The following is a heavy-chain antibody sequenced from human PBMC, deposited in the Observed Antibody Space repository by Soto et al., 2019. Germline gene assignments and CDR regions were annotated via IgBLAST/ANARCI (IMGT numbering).Heavy chain of an antibody. CDR1: GYTFTELC. Sequence: QVQLVQSGAEVKKPGASVKVSCKVSGYTFTELCMHWVRQAPGKGLEWMGGFDPEDGETIYAQKFQGRVTMTEDTSTDTAYKELSSLRSEDTAVYYCAPLRMQQHVPNRSFDFWGQGTLVTGS. CDR3: APLRMQQHVPNRSFDF. D-gene: IGHD6-13*01. V-gene: IGHV1-24*01. J-gene: IGHJ4*02. CDR2: FDPEDGET.